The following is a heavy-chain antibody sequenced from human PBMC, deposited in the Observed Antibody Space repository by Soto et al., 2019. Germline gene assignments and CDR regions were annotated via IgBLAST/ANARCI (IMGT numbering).Heavy chain of an antibody. Sequence: ASVKVSCKASGYTFTSYYMHWVRQAPGQGLEWMGIINPSGGSTSYAQKFQGRVTMTRDTSTSTVYMELSSLRSEDTAVYYCARAQYSKSTSGYYYYGMDVWGQGTTVTVSS. CDR1: GYTFTSYY. D-gene: IGHD6-6*01. CDR2: INPSGGST. J-gene: IGHJ6*02. CDR3: ARAQYSKSTSGYYYYGMDV. V-gene: IGHV1-46*01.